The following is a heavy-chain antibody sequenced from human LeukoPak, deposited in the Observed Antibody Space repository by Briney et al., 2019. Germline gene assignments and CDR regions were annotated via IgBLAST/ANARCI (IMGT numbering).Heavy chain of an antibody. J-gene: IGHJ4*02. CDR2: IYHSGGT. CDR3: ARRLPNYYDSSGYYFGWLGRRYYFDY. D-gene: IGHD3-22*01. CDR1: GGSISSYY. V-gene: IGHV4-59*08. Sequence: PSETLSLTCTVSGGSISSYYWSWIRQPPGKGLEWIGYIYHSGGTNYNPSLKSRVTISVDTSKNQFSLKLSSVTAADTAVYYCARRLPNYYDSSGYYFGWLGRRYYFDYWGQGTLVTVSS.